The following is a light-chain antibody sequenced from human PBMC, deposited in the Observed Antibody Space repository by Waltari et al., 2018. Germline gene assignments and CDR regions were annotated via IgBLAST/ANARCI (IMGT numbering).Light chain of an antibody. CDR1: SSNIGSNP. J-gene: IGLJ1*01. Sequence: QSVLTQPPSASGTPGQRVTISCSGSSSNIGSNPVNWYQHLPGTAPKLLIHSNNQRPSGVPDRFSASKSGTSASLAISGLQSEDEADYYCAAWDDSLHGYVFGTGTKVTVL. CDR2: SNN. V-gene: IGLV1-44*01. CDR3: AAWDDSLHGYV.